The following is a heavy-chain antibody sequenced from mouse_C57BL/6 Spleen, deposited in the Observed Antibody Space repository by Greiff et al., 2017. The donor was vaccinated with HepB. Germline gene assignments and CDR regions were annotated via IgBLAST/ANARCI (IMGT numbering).Heavy chain of an antibody. D-gene: IGHD2-4*01. Sequence: EVKLMESGGDLVKPGGSLKLSCAASGFTFSSYGMSWVRQTPDKRLEWVATISSGGSYTYYPDSVKGRVTISRDNAKNTLYLQMSSLKSEDTAMYYCARHLFYYDYDGVYYFDYWGQGTTLTVSS. CDR3: ARHLFYYDYDGVYYFDY. J-gene: IGHJ2*01. CDR2: ISSGGSYT. CDR1: GFTFSSYG. V-gene: IGHV5-6*01.